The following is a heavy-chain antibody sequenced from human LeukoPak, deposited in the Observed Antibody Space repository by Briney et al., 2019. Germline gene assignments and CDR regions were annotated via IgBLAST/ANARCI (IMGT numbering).Heavy chain of an antibody. Sequence: SETLSLTCTVSGGSFSSYYWSWIRQPPGKGLEWIAYISYSGSTNYNPSLKSRVTISVDTSKNQFSLKLSSVTAADTAVYYCARATYYYGSGSYYVNNWFDPWGQGTLVTVSS. J-gene: IGHJ5*02. CDR3: ARATYYYGSGSYYVNNWFDP. V-gene: IGHV4-59*12. CDR2: ISYSGST. D-gene: IGHD3-10*01. CDR1: GGSFSSYY.